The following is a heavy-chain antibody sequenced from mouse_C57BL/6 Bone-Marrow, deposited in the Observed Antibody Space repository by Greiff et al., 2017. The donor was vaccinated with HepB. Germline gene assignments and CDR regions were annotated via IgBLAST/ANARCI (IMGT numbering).Heavy chain of an antibody. D-gene: IGHD1-1*01. J-gene: IGHJ1*03. CDR2: ISNGGGST. CDR3: ARQATVVSYWYFDV. V-gene: IGHV5-12*01. CDR1: GFTFSDYY. Sequence: EVMLVESGGGLVQPGGSLKLSCAASGFTFSDYYMYWVRQTPEKRLEWVAYISNGGGSTYYPDTVKGRFTISRDNAKNTLYLQMSRLKSEDTAMYYCARQATVVSYWYFDVWGTGTTVTVSS.